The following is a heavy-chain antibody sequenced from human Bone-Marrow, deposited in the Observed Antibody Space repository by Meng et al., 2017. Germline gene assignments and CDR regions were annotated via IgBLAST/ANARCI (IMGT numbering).Heavy chain of an antibody. Sequence: SLKISCAASGFTFDDYAMHWVRQAPGKGLEWVSGISWNSGSIGYADSVKGRFTISRDNAKNSLYLQMNSLRAEDTALYYCAKLSGWFDPWGQGTLVTVSS. J-gene: IGHJ5*02. CDR1: GFTFDDYA. CDR3: AKLSGWFDP. CDR2: ISWNSGSI. V-gene: IGHV3-9*01. D-gene: IGHD3-10*01.